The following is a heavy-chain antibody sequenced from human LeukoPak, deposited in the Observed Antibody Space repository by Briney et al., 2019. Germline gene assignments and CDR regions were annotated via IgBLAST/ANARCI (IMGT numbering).Heavy chain of an antibody. CDR1: GLTFRSYA. Sequence: GGSLRLSCSASGLTFRSYAMHWVRQAPGKGLEYVSGVNSNGGSTIYADSVKGRFTIFRDNSKNTLCLQMSSLRADDTAVYYCVKDFMTRGVISGFDIWGQGALVTVSS. V-gene: IGHV3-64D*06. J-gene: IGHJ4*02. CDR3: VKDFMTRGVISGFDI. D-gene: IGHD3-10*01. CDR2: VNSNGGST.